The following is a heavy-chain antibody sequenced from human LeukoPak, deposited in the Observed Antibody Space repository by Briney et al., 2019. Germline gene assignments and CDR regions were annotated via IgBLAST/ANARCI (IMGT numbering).Heavy chain of an antibody. CDR2: IGSAGDT. CDR1: GFTFSNYD. Sequence: GGSLRLSCAASGFTFSNYDMHWVRQVTGKGLEWVSGIGSAGDTNYLGSVKGRFTISRENAKNSLYLQMNSLRAGDTAVYYCARGVPGGLDYWGQGTLVTVSS. J-gene: IGHJ4*02. D-gene: IGHD3-10*01. V-gene: IGHV3-13*04. CDR3: ARGVPGGLDY.